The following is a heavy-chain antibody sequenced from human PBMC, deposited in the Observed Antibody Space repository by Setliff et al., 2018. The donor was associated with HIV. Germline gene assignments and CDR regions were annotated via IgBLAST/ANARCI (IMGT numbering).Heavy chain of an antibody. CDR2: INPSGGST. Sequence: ASAKVSCKASGYTFTSYYMHWVRQAPGQGLEWMGIINPSGGSTSYAQKFQGRVTMTRDTSTSTVYMELSSLRSEDTAVYYCARKGWSSSSLYYYYYMDVWGKGTTVTVSS. D-gene: IGHD6-6*01. J-gene: IGHJ6*03. V-gene: IGHV1-46*01. CDR1: GYTFTSYY. CDR3: ARKGWSSSSLYYYYYMDV.